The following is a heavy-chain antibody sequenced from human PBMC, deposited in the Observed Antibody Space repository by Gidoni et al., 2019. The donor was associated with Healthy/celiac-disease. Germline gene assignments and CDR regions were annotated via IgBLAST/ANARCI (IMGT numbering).Heavy chain of an antibody. D-gene: IGHD3-3*01. J-gene: IGHJ2*01. Sequence: QVQLQESGPGLVKPSQTLSLTCTVSGGSISSGGYYWSWIRQPPGKGLEWIGYIYYSGSTYYNPSLKSRVSISVDTSKNQFSLKLSSVTAADTAVYYCAREFRVITIFGVETPEYFDLWGRGTLVTVSS. CDR3: AREFRVITIFGVETPEYFDL. CDR1: GGSISSGGYY. V-gene: IGHV4-31*03. CDR2: IYYSGST.